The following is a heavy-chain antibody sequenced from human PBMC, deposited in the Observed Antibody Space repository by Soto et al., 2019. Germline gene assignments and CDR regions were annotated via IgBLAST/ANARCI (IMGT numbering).Heavy chain of an antibody. CDR1: GGSISSGGYY. V-gene: IGHV4-31*03. CDR3: ARGEDIVLMVYASGFDP. CDR2: IYYSGST. J-gene: IGHJ5*02. Sequence: PSETLSLTCTVSGGSISSGGYYWSWIRQHPGKGLEWIGYIYYSGSTYYNPSLKSRVTISVDTSKNQFSLKLSSVTAADTAVYYCARGEDIVLMVYASGFDPWGQGTLVTVSS. D-gene: IGHD2-8*01.